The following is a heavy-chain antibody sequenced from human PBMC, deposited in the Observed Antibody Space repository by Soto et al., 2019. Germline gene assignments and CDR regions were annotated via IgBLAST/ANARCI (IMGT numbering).Heavy chain of an antibody. J-gene: IGHJ6*03. CDR2: IYPGDFDT. V-gene: IGHV5-51*01. CDR3: ARLVTATYYYLDV. D-gene: IGHD2-15*01. Sequence: SLKISCERSVYSFTSYWMVWLLQIPVKVLDCMVIIYPGDFDTRYSPSLQGQVTISADKSISTAHLQWSSLKASDTAMYYCARLVTATYYYLDVWGKGTTVTVSS. CDR1: VYSFTSYW.